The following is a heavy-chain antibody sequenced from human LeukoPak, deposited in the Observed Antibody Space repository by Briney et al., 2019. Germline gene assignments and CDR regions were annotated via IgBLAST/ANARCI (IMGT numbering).Heavy chain of an antibody. CDR2: IYPGDSDT. V-gene: IGHV5-51*01. Sequence: DSLKISCKGSGYTFPSYWIGWVRQTPGKGLEWMGIIYPGDSDTRYSPSFQGQVTISADKSISTAYLQWSSLKASDTAMYYCARQTFSSGWSEFDPWGQGTLVTVSS. CDR1: GYTFPSYW. J-gene: IGHJ5*02. D-gene: IGHD6-19*01. CDR3: ARQTFSSGWSEFDP.